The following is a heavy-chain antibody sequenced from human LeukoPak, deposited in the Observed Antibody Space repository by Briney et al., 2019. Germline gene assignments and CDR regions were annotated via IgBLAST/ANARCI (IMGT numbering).Heavy chain of an antibody. CDR2: IKDDGSEE. J-gene: IGHJ3*02. Sequence: GGSLRLSCAASGFNFNNYWMSWLRQAPGKGLEWVANIKDDGSEEYYVDSVKGRFTIVRDNAYNSLYLQMNSLRAEDTAVYYCARRAAFDIWGQGTMVTVSS. CDR3: ARRAAFDI. V-gene: IGHV3-7*03. CDR1: GFNFNNYW.